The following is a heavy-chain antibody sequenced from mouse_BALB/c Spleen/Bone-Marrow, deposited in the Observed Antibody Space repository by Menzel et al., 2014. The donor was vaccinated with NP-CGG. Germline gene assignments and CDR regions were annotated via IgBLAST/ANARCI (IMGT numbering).Heavy chain of an antibody. CDR2: ISSGSSTI. CDR1: GFTFSSFG. J-gene: IGHJ2*01. CDR3: TRGGNWEDFDY. Sequence: EVMLVESGGGLVQPGGSRKLSCAVSGFTFSSFGMHWVRQAPEMGLEWVAYISSGSSTIFYADTVKGRFTISRDNPKNTLFLQMTSLRSEDTAMYYCTRGGNWEDFDYWGQGTTLTVSS. D-gene: IGHD4-1*01. V-gene: IGHV5-17*02.